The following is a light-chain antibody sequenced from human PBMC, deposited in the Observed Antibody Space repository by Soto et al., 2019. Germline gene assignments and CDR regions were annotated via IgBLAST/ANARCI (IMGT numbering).Light chain of an antibody. CDR2: GAS. CDR1: QDISRW. CDR3: QQATRFPVS. Sequence: DIQMTQSPSSVSASVGDRVTITCRASQDISRWLSWYQQKPGKAPKLLIYGASNLQRGVPSRFSGRGSGTDFTLTIRSLQPEDFATYYCQQATRFPVSFGGGTKVEIK. V-gene: IGKV1-12*01. J-gene: IGKJ4*01.